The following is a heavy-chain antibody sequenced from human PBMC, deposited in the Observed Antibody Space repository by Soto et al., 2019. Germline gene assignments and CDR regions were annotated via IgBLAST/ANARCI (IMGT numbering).Heavy chain of an antibody. D-gene: IGHD3-3*01. Sequence: PGGSLRLSCAASGFTFSSYAMSWVRQAPGKGLEWVSAISGSGGSTYYADSVKGRFTISRDNSKNTLYLQMNSLRAEDTAVYYCAKARAQYYDFWSGYPVDYRGQGTLVTVSS. CDR3: AKARAQYYDFWSGYPVDY. J-gene: IGHJ4*02. CDR2: ISGSGGST. V-gene: IGHV3-23*01. CDR1: GFTFSSYA.